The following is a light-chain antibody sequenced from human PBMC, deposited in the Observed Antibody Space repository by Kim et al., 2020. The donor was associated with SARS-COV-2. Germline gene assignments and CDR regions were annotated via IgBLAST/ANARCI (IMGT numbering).Light chain of an antibody. CDR3: QVWDSTTTV. Sequence: SYELTQLPSVSVSPGQTATITCSGDRLGEKYACWYQRKPGQSPEVVIYQDTKRPSEIPERFSGSNSGNTATLTISRTQTMDEADYYCQVWDSTTTVFGGGTQLTVL. CDR1: RLGEKY. CDR2: QDT. J-gene: IGLJ2*01. V-gene: IGLV3-1*01.